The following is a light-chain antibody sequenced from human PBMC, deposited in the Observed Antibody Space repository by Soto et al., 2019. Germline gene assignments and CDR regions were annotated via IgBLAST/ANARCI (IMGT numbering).Light chain of an antibody. CDR1: QTIGSW. V-gene: IGKV1-5*03. Sequence: DIQMTQSPSTLSASVGDSVIITCRASQTIGSWLAWYQQKPGKVPKLLIHKASSLESGVSSRFSGSGSRTEFTLTIRSLQPDDFATYYCQQYSSLSAFGPGTKVDIK. CDR2: KAS. CDR3: QQYSSLSA. J-gene: IGKJ3*01.